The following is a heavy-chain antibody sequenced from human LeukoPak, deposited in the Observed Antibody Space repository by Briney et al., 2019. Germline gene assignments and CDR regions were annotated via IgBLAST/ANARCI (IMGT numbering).Heavy chain of an antibody. V-gene: IGHV3-21*01. CDR2: IGSRSSYI. CDR1: GFTLSFYS. CDR3: ARDMKAYDSSYGMDV. D-gene: IGHD3-22*01. J-gene: IGHJ6*02. Sequence: GGSLRLSCAASGFTLSFYSMNWVRQAPGKGLEWVSFIGSRSSYIYYADSLKGRFTISRDNAKNSLYLQMNSLRAEDTAVYYCARDMKAYDSSYGMDVWGQGTTVTVSS.